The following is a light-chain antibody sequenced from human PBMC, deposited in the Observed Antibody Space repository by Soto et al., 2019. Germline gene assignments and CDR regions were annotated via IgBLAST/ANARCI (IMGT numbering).Light chain of an antibody. J-gene: IGLJ2*01. V-gene: IGLV2-23*02. CDR1: SSDVGSYNL. CDR2: EVS. CDR3: CSYAGSSTPVV. Sequence: QSVLTQPASVSGSPGQSITISCTGTSSDVGSYNLVSWYQQHPGKAPKLMIYEVSKRPSGVSNRCSGSKSGNTASLTISGLQAEDEADYYCCSYAGSSTPVVFGGGTKLTVL.